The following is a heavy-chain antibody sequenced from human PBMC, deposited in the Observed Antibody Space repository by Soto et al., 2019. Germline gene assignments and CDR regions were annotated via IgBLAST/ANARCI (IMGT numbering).Heavy chain of an antibody. D-gene: IGHD4-17*01. CDR1: GYTFTSYA. Sequence: QVQLVQSGAEGKKPGASVKVSCKASGYTFTSYAMHWVRQAPGQRLEWMGWINAGNGNTKYSQKFRGRVTITRDTSASTAYMELSSLRSEDTAVYYCARTVGYYYGMDVWGQGTTVTVSS. V-gene: IGHV1-3*01. J-gene: IGHJ6*02. CDR2: INAGNGNT. CDR3: ARTVGYYYGMDV.